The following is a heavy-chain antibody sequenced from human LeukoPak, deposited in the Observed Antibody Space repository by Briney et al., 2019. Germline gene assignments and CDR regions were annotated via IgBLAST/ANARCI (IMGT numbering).Heavy chain of an antibody. Sequence: GGSLRLSCAASGFTFSSYAMTWVRQAPGKGLKTVSAIGGSGGSTYYADSVKGRFTISGDNSKNTLYLQMNSLRAEDTAVYYCAKQSGGSGTYYYYWGQGTLVTVSS. D-gene: IGHD3-10*01. CDR2: IGGSGGST. CDR1: GFTFSSYA. J-gene: IGHJ4*02. V-gene: IGHV3-23*01. CDR3: AKQSGGSGTYYYY.